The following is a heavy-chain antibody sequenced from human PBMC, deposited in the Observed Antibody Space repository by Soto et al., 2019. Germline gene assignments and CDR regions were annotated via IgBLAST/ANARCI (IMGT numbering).Heavy chain of an antibody. J-gene: IGHJ4*02. CDR1: GFAFSSYG. Sequence: QAQLVESGGGVVQPGRSLRLSCAASGFAFSSYGMHWVRQAPGTGLGWVAVISYEGRLQHYSDSVKGRFTISRDNSKNMVLLQISSLRAEDTAVYYCVSDRGYGHASVPYSWGQGTLVSVSS. D-gene: IGHD5-18*01. CDR2: ISYEGRLQ. V-gene: IGHV3-30*03. CDR3: VSDRGYGHASVPYS.